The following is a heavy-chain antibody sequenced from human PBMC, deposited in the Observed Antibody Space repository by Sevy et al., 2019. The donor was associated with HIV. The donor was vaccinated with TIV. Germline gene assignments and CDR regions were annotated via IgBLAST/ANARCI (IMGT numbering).Heavy chain of an antibody. CDR1: GFTFFNAW. V-gene: IGHV3-15*07. D-gene: IGHD1-26*01. Sequence: GGSLRLSCAASGFTFFNAWMNWVRQAPGKGLEWVGRIKSQIDGATTDYAAPVEGRFTISRDDSRDTLYLQMNSLKAEDTAVYYCTTDSPWSRSNRDAFDVWGQGTLVTVSS. J-gene: IGHJ3*01. CDR3: TTDSPWSRSNRDAFDV. CDR2: IKSQIDGATT.